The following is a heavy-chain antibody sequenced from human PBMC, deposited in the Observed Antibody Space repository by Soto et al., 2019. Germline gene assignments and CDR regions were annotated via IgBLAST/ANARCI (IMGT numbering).Heavy chain of an antibody. Sequence: PSETLSLTCTVSGGSISSNYWTWIRQPPGKGLEWIGYVYNSGSTNYNPSLKSRVTISEDTSKSQFSLKVNSMTAADTGVYYCVRPLPHSSADITAVDVFDLWGHGTLVTVSS. V-gene: IGHV4-59*08. CDR3: VRPLPHSSADITAVDVFDL. D-gene: IGHD1-20*01. CDR2: VYNSGST. CDR1: GGSISSNY. J-gene: IGHJ3*01.